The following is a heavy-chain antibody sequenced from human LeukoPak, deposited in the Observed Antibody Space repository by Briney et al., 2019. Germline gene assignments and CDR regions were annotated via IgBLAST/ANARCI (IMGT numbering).Heavy chain of an antibody. CDR2: IYYSGST. CDR1: GGSISSSSYY. D-gene: IGHD2-2*01. Sequence: SETLSLTCTVSGGSISSSSYYWGWIRQPPGKGLEWIGSIYYSGSTYYNPSLKSRVTISVDTSKNQFSLKLSSVTAADTAVCYCARDKVPAAMQNWFDPWGQGTLVTVSS. J-gene: IGHJ5*02. V-gene: IGHV4-39*07. CDR3: ARDKVPAAMQNWFDP.